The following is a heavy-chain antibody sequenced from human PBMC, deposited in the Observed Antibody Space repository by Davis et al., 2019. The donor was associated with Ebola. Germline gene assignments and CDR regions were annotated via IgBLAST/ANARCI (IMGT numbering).Heavy chain of an antibody. CDR3: ARDDDIVLVPAAPDY. D-gene: IGHD2-2*01. Sequence: GGSLRLSCAASGFSFSSTWMHWVRQAPGKGLEWVSSISSSSSYIYYADSVKGRFTISRDNAKNSLYLQMNSLRAEDTAVYYCARDDDIVLVPAAPDYWGQGTLVTVSS. V-gene: IGHV3-21*01. J-gene: IGHJ4*02. CDR1: GFSFSSTW. CDR2: ISSSSSYI.